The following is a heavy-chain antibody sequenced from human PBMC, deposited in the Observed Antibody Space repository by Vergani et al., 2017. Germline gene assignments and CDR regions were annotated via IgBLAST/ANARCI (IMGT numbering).Heavy chain of an antibody. Sequence: VQLVQSGAEVRKPGASVTVSCTASGYIFKNYYIHWLRQAPGQAFEWMGILYPTTGHTTSAQKFMGRVDMTRDPSTDTSTRTVQMTLSSLRSEDTAVYYCARAIGYCAGATCRAYYFDHWGQGTRVTVSS. CDR3: ARAIGYCAGATCRAYYFDH. CDR1: GYIFKNYY. V-gene: IGHV1-46*02. D-gene: IGHD2-21*01. CDR2: LYPTTGHT. J-gene: IGHJ5*02.